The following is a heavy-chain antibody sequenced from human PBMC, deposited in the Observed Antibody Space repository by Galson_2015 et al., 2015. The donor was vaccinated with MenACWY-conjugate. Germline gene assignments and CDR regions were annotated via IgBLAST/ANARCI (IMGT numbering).Heavy chain of an antibody. Sequence: LACIGYIPYSGRTSYNPSLRGRVTISRDTSKNHFSLELTAVTAADTAVYYCARADEYCSGSCYSGFDAFDVWSPGTMVTVSS. J-gene: IGHJ3*01. CDR3: ARADEYCSGSCYSGFDAFDV. CDR2: IPYSGRT. D-gene: IGHD2-15*01. V-gene: IGHV4-31*02.